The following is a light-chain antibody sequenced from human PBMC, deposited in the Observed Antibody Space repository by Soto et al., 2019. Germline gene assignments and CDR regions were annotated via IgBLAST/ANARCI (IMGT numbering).Light chain of an antibody. V-gene: IGKV1-33*01. CDR2: GAS. CDR3: HQGDNIPLT. CDR1: PAINNY. Sequence: GDRVTISCQARPAINNYLNWYQQKPGKAPKLLIYGASNLETGVPSRFSGSGSGTDFTFTISSLQPEDIAKYYCHQGDNIPLTFGGGTKVES. J-gene: IGKJ4*01.